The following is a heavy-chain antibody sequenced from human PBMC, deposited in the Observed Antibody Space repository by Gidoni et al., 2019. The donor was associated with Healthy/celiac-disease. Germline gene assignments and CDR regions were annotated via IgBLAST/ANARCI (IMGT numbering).Heavy chain of an antibody. CDR2: ISAYNGNT. CDR1: GYTFTTYG. J-gene: IGHJ5*02. Sequence: QVPLPQSGAEARKPSASVKVSCNSSGYTFTTYGISWVRQAPGQGLEWMGWISAYNGNTNCAQNHQGRVTMTTDTSTSTAYMELRSLRSDDAAVYYCARAEGYYGSGSYYNDDHWGQGTLVTVSS. D-gene: IGHD3-10*01. CDR3: ARAEGYYGSGSYYNDDH. V-gene: IGHV1-18*01.